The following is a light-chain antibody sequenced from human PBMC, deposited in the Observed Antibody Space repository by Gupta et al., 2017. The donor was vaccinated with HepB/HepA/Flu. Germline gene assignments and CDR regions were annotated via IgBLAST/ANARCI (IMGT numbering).Light chain of an antibody. CDR3: QKSYSPPT. J-gene: IGKJ4*02. CDR2: GAP. V-gene: IGKV1-39*01. Sequence: DIQMTQTPSSLSASVGDRVTFTCRAGQNIDRYSNWYQQKPGKAPKLQTSGAPNLQSGVPSRFSGSGSGTDFTLTITSLQPEDLAIYYWQKSYSPPTFGEGTKVEIK. CDR1: QNIDRY.